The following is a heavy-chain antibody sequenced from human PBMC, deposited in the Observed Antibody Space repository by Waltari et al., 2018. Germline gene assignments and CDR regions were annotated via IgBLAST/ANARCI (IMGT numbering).Heavy chain of an antibody. D-gene: IGHD4-17*01. CDR3: ARVTRGTVTTLRYFDL. J-gene: IGHJ2*01. CDR2: INHSGST. CDR1: GGSSSGYY. V-gene: IGHV4-34*01. Sequence: QVQLQQRGAALLKPSETLSLTCAVYGGSSSGYYCLWIRQPPGKGLEWIGEINHSGSTNYDPSLKSRVTISVDTSKNQFSLKLSSVTAADTAVYYCARVTRGTVTTLRYFDLWGRGTLVTVSS.